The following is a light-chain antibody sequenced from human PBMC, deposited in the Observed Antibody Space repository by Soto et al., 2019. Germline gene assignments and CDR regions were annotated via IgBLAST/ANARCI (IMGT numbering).Light chain of an antibody. Sequence: QSALTQPASVSGSPGQSITISCTGTSGYVGAYNYVSWYQQHPGKAPRLMIYDVSNRPSGASNRFSGSKSGNTASLTISGLQAEDEADYYCSSFTNTYAYVFGTGTKLTVL. CDR2: DVS. J-gene: IGLJ1*01. CDR3: SSFTNTYAYV. V-gene: IGLV2-14*01. CDR1: SGYVGAYNY.